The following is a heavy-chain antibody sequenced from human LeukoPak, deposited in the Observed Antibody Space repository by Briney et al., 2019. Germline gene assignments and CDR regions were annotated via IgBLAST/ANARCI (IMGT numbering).Heavy chain of an antibody. Sequence: GGSLRLSCAASGFTVSSNYMSWVRQAPGKGLEWVSVVSNDGSNQDYTDSVKGRFIISRDDSKSTVYLQMNSLRVDDTAMYYCARHNGVPAARFGYYYYYMDVWGKGTTVTVPS. CDR1: GFTVSSNY. CDR2: VSNDGSNQ. CDR3: ARHNGVPAARFGYYYYYMDV. V-gene: IGHV3-30-3*01. J-gene: IGHJ6*03. D-gene: IGHD2-2*01.